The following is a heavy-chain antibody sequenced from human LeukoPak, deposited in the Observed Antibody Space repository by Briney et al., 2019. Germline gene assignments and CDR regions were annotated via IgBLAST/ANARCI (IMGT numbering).Heavy chain of an antibody. V-gene: IGHV4-59*01. J-gene: IGHJ4*02. CDR1: GGSISSYY. CDR3: TRGRAYYDSTGYYY. Sequence: ASETLSLTCTVSGGSISSYYWSWIRQPAGKGLEWIGHTYYSGNTNYNPSLKSRVTISIDTSKNQFSLKLSSVTAADTAVYYCTRGRAYYDSTGYYYWGRGILVTVSS. CDR2: TYYSGNT. D-gene: IGHD3-22*01.